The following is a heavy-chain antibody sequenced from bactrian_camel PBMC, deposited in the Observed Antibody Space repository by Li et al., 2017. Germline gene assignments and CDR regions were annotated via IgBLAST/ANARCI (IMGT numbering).Heavy chain of an antibody. J-gene: IGHJ4*01. CDR2: IYTGGDGT. V-gene: IGHV3S54*01. CDR3: AAGAPQYVLRSAEYRY. Sequence: HVQLVESGGGSVQAGGSLRLSCVATGVTNSNNCMGWLRQTPGKKREGVAGIYTGGDGTFYYANSVKGRFTISQDNAKNTIFLQMNNMTLEDTAMYYCAAGAPQYVLRSAEYRYWGQGTQVTVS. D-gene: IGHD7*01. CDR1: GVTNSNNC.